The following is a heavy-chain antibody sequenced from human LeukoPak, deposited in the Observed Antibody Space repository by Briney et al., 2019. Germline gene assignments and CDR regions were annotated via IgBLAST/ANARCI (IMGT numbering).Heavy chain of an antibody. CDR2: INHSGST. Sequence: SETLSLTCAVYGGSFCGYYWSWIRQPPGKGLEWIGEINHSGSTNYNPSLKSRVTISVDTSKNQFSLKLSSVTAADTAVYYWASGTMTKVTYYFDYWGQGTLVTVSS. CDR1: GGSFCGYY. D-gene: IGHD4-17*01. J-gene: IGHJ4*02. CDR3: ASGTMTKVTYYFDY. V-gene: IGHV4-34*01.